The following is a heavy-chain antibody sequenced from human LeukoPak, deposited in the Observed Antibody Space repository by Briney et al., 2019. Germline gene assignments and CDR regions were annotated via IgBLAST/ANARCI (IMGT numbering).Heavy chain of an antibody. CDR1: GFTFSSSA. Sequence: PGGSLRLSCAASGFTFSSSAMSWVRQAPGKGLEWVSTISGSGDRTYYADSVKGRFTISRDNSKNTLFLHMNSLRAEDTAVYYCAKDRGIISDYWGQGTLVTVSS. V-gene: IGHV3-23*01. CDR2: ISGSGDRT. D-gene: IGHD3-10*01. CDR3: AKDRGIISDY. J-gene: IGHJ4*02.